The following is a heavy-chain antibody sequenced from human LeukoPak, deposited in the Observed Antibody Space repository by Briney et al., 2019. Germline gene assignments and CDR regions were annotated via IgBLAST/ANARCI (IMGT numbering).Heavy chain of an antibody. CDR2: IYHSGST. V-gene: IGHV4-30-2*01. J-gene: IGHJ3*02. Sequence: SETLSLTCAVSGGSISSGGYSWSWIRQPPGKGLEWIGYIYHSGSTHYNPSLKSRGTISVDRSKNQFSLKLNSMTAADTAVYYCAREASYCGGDCFYPFDIWGQGTMVTVSS. CDR3: AREASYCGGDCFYPFDI. CDR1: GGSISSGGYS. D-gene: IGHD2-21*02.